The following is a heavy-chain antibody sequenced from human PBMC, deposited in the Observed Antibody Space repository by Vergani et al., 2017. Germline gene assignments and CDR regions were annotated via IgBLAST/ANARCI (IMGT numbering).Heavy chain of an antibody. CDR2: INHSGST. CDR3: ARRAVTMIVVVNKRGNYFDY. J-gene: IGHJ4*02. D-gene: IGHD3-22*01. Sequence: QVQLQQWGAGLLKPSETLSLTCAVYGGSFSGYYWSWIRQPPGKGLEWIGEINHSGSTNYNPSLKSRVTISVDTSKTTFSRKLSSVTAADTAVYYCARRAVTMIVVVNKRGNYFDYWGQGTLVTVSS. V-gene: IGHV4-34*01. CDR1: GGSFSGYY.